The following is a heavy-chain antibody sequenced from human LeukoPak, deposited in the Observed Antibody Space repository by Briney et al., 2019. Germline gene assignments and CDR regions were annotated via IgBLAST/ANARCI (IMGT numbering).Heavy chain of an antibody. V-gene: IGHV4-34*01. J-gene: IGHJ4*02. CDR1: GGSFSGYY. D-gene: IGHD3-10*01. CDR2: INHSGSA. CDR3: ARTRLLWFGLTDY. Sequence: PSETLSLTCAVFGGSFSGYYWSWIRQPPGKGLEWIGEINHSGSAKYIPSLKSRLTISVDTSKNQFSLKLSSVTAADTAVYYCARTRLLWFGLTDYWGQGTLVTVSS.